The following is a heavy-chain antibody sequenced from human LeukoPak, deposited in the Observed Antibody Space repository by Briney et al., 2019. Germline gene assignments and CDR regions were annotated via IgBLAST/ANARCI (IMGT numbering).Heavy chain of an antibody. CDR1: GGSISSYY. D-gene: IGHD6-13*01. Sequence: TSETLSLTCTVSGGSISSYYWSWIRQPAGKGLERIGRIYTSGSTNHNPSLKSRVTMSVDTSKNQFSRKLSSATAADTAVYYCARDTLFVSGYSSSWYGMDVWGQGTTVTVSS. J-gene: IGHJ6*02. CDR2: IYTSGST. CDR3: ARDTLFVSGYSSSWYGMDV. V-gene: IGHV4-4*07.